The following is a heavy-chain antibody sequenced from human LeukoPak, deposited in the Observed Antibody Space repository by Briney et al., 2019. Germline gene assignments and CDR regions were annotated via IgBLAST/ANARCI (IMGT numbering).Heavy chain of an antibody. CDR2: ISSNGGST. V-gene: IGHV3-64*01. CDR1: GFTFSSYA. J-gene: IGHJ3*02. Sequence: PGGSLRLSCAASGFTFSSYAMHWVRQAPGKGLEYVSAISSNGGSTYYANSVKGRFTISRDNSKNTLYLQMGSLRAEDMAVHYSARVRYYDSSGYWTPWGAFDIWGQGTMVTVSS. CDR3: ARVRYYDSSGYWTPWGAFDI. D-gene: IGHD3-22*01.